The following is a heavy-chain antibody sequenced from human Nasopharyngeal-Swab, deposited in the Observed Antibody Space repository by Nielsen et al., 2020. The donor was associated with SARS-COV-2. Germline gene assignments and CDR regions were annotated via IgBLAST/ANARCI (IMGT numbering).Heavy chain of an antibody. CDR3: ARDWGFYGMDV. J-gene: IGHJ6*02. V-gene: IGHV7-4-1*02. D-gene: IGHD3-16*01. Sequence: ASVEVSCKASGYTFTNYAMNWVRQAPGQGLEWMGWINTNTREPTYAQDFTGRFAFSLDTSVSTAYLQITSLKADDTAVYYCARDWGFYGMDVWGQGTTVIVSS. CDR2: INTNTREP. CDR1: GYTFTNYA.